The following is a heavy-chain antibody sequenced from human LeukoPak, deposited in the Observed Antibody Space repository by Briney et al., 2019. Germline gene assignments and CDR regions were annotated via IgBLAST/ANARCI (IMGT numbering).Heavy chain of an antibody. J-gene: IGHJ4*02. D-gene: IGHD6-19*01. CDR2: IYRRSNGETT. Sequence: GGSLRLSCAASGITFSNAWMTWVRQAPGKGLEWVGRIYRRSNGETTDYGAPVKGRFTMSRDDSKNTLYLQMNSLKTEDTAVYYCTTYSSGSCLFWGQGTLVTVSS. V-gene: IGHV3-15*01. CDR3: TTYSSGSCLF. CDR1: GITFSNAW.